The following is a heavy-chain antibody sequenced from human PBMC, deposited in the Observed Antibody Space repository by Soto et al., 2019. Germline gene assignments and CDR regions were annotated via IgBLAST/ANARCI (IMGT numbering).Heavy chain of an antibody. Sequence: SETVSLTCTFSCDSMNNFYWSWIRQPPGKTLEWIGNIFYTGSTTYNPSLESRITMSVDTSKNQFSLRLSSVSAADTAVYFCAKYRRTAAEGYTLDYWGRGTLVTVSS. CDR1: CDSMNNFY. V-gene: IGHV4-59*01. CDR3: AKYRRTAAEGYTLDY. CDR2: IFYTGST. J-gene: IGHJ4*02. D-gene: IGHD6-13*01.